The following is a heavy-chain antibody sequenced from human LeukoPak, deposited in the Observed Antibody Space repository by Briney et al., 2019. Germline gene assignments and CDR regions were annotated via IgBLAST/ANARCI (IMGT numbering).Heavy chain of an antibody. CDR3: AKSLGDYYDSSGYYSPFDY. V-gene: IGHV3-9*01. D-gene: IGHD3-22*01. CDR2: ISWNSGSR. J-gene: IGHJ4*02. Sequence: GRSLRLSCAASGFTFDDYAMHWVRHTPGKGLEWISGISWNSGSRGYADSVKGRFTISRDNAKNSLYLQMNSLRAEDTALYYCAKSLGDYYDSSGYYSPFDYWGQGSLVTVSS. CDR1: GFTFDDYA.